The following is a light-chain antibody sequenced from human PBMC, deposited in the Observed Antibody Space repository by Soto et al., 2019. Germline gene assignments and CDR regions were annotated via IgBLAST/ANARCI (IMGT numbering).Light chain of an antibody. J-gene: IGLJ1*01. Sequence: QSALTQAASVSGSPGQSITITCTGTSSDVGGYNYVSWYQQHPGKAPKLMIYDVSNRPSGVSNRFSGSKSGNTASLTISGLQAEDEAEYYCSSYTSSSTLEVFGTGTKVTVL. CDR2: DVS. CDR1: SSDVGGYNY. V-gene: IGLV2-14*01. CDR3: SSYTSSSTLEV.